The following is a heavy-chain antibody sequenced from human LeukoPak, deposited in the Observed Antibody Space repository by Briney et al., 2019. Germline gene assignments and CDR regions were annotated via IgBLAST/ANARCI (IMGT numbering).Heavy chain of an antibody. J-gene: IGHJ6*02. CDR3: VTCSSTSCNAGMDV. D-gene: IGHD2-2*01. CDR2: IYHSGST. V-gene: IGHV4-4*02. CDR1: GCSISSSNW. Sequence: PSGTLSLTCAVSGCSISSSNWWSWVRQPPGKGLEWIGEIYHSGSTNYNPSLKSRVTISVHKSKNQFSLKLSSVTAADTAVYYCVTCSSTSCNAGMDVWGQGTTVTVSS.